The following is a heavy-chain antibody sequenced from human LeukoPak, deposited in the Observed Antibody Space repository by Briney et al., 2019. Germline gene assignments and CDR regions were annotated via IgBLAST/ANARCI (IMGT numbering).Heavy chain of an antibody. Sequence: ASVKVSCKASGYTFTSYAMNWVRQAPGQGLEWMGWINTNTGNPTYAQGFTGRFVFSLDTSVTTAYLQISSLKAEDTAVYYCARLVQWLVEGGPPGYMDIWGKGTTVTVSS. CDR3: ARLVQWLVEGGPPGYMDI. CDR2: INTNTGNP. J-gene: IGHJ6*03. D-gene: IGHD6-19*01. V-gene: IGHV7-4-1*02. CDR1: GYTFTSYA.